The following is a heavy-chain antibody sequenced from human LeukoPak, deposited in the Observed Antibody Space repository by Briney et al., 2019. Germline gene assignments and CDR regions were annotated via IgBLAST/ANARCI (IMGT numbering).Heavy chain of an antibody. CDR3: AKAIAAAGGLDY. V-gene: IGHV3-30*18. CDR2: ISYDGSNK. D-gene: IGHD6-13*01. CDR1: GFTFSSYG. Sequence: GGSLRLSCAASGFTFSSYGMHWVRQAPGKGLEWVVVISYDGSNKYYADSVKGRFTISRDNSKNTLYLQMNSLRAEDTAVYYCAKAIAAAGGLDYWGQGTLVTVSS. J-gene: IGHJ4*02.